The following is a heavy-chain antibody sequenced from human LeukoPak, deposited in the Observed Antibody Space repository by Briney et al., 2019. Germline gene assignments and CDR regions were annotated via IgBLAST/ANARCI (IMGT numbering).Heavy chain of an antibody. CDR1: GGSISSSSYY. CDR3: ARVPSSVRYFDPPPYYFDY. Sequence: PETLSLTCTVSGGSISSSSYYWGWIRHPPGKGLEWIGRIYYSGGTYYNPSLKSRVTISVDTSKNQFSLTLSCVTAADTAVYYCARVPSSVRYFDPPPYYFDYWGQGTLVTVSS. V-gene: IGHV4-39*07. D-gene: IGHD3-9*01. J-gene: IGHJ4*02. CDR2: IYYSGGT.